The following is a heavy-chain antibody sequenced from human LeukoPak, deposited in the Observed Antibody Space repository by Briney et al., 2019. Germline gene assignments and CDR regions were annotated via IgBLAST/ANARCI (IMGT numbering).Heavy chain of an antibody. J-gene: IGHJ2*01. CDR1: GYTFYNYA. CDR3: AKYGSGQLWLLGWYFDF. CDR2: ISHDGAST. D-gene: IGHD3-16*01. Sequence: PGGSQRLSCAASGYTFYNYAATWVRQAPGKGLEWVSSISHDGASTHYADSVKGRSTISRDNSKNTVFLQMDSLRAEDTAVYFCAKYGSGQLWLLGWYFDFWGRGTPVSVSS. V-gene: IGHV3-23*01.